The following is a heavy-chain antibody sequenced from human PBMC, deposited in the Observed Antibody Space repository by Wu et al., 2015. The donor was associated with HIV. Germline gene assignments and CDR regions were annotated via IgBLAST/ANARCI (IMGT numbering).Heavy chain of an antibody. V-gene: IGHV1-8*01. CDR3: ARQRAYTSGWYIYDY. CDR2: MNPNSGNT. CDR1: GYTFTFYD. Sequence: QVQLVQSGAEVKKPGASVKVSCKASGYTFTFYDINWVRQATGQGLEWMGWMNPNSGNTGYAQKFQGRITMTRNTSIRTAYMELSSLRSEDTAIYYCARQRAYTSGWYIYDYWGRGNAGHRLL. D-gene: IGHD6-19*01. J-gene: IGHJ4*02.